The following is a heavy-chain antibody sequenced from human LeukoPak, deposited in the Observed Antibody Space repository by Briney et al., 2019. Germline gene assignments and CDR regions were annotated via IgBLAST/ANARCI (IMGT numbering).Heavy chain of an antibody. CDR1: GGSISSYF. CDR3: VRDRAVPGRIDY. J-gene: IGHJ4*02. V-gene: IGHV4-4*07. CDR2: IYTSGST. Sequence: SETLSLTCTVSGGSISSYFWTWIRQPAGKGLEWIGRIYTSGSTNYNPSLKSRVTMSVDTSKNQFSLKLSSVTAADTAVYYCVRDRAVPGRIDYWGQGTLVTVSS. D-gene: IGHD6-19*01.